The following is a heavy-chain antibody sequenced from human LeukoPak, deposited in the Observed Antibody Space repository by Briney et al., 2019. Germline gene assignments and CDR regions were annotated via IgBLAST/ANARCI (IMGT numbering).Heavy chain of an antibody. Sequence: GGSLRLSCAASGFTFRSYAMQWVRQAPGKGLEWVSYITYNSGTIFYADSVKGRFTISRDNAKDPLYLQMNSLSGEDTAVYYCAKDRGSSWYYFDDWGQGTLVTVSS. CDR2: ITYNSGTI. CDR3: AKDRGSSWYYFDD. CDR1: GFTFRSYA. J-gene: IGHJ4*02. V-gene: IGHV3-48*01. D-gene: IGHD6-13*01.